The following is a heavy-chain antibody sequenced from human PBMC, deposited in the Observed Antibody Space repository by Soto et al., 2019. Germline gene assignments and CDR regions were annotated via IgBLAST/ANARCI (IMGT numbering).Heavy chain of an antibody. Sequence: PGGSLRLSCAASGFTVSNTYLSWVRQAPGRGLEWVSVIYSGGSTYYADSVKGRFTISRDNSKNTLYLQMSSLRAEDTAVYYCVKGSYSSKGPLDYWGQGTLVTVSS. CDR3: VKGSYSSKGPLDY. D-gene: IGHD6-13*01. V-gene: IGHV3-66*02. CDR2: IYSGGST. J-gene: IGHJ4*02. CDR1: GFTVSNTY.